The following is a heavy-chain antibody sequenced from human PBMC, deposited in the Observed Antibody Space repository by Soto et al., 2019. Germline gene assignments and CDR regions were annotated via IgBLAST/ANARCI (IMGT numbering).Heavy chain of an antibody. CDR2: ISGYTGST. J-gene: IGHJ4*02. CDR1: GYTFTRSG. Sequence: VSVKVFCKASGYTFTRSGIYWVLQAPGQGLEWMGWISGYTGSTNDAQKLQGRVTMTTDKSTSTDYMELRSLISDDTAMYYCAKGTGTTSEASLFDYWGQGTLVTVSS. D-gene: IGHD1-1*01. V-gene: IGHV1-18*01. CDR3: AKGTGTTSEASLFDY.